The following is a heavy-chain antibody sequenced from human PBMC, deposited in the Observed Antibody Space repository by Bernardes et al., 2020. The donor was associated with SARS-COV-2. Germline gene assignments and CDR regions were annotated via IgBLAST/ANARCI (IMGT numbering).Heavy chain of an antibody. CDR3: AKDSSYSSSDFDY. D-gene: IGHD6-6*01. Sequence: SLRLSCAASGFTFDDYAMHWVRQAPGKGLEWVSGISWNSGSIGYADSVKGRFTISRDNARNSLYLQMNSLRAEDTALYYCAKDSSYSSSDFDYWGQGTLGTVSS. V-gene: IGHV3-9*01. CDR1: GFTFDDYA. CDR2: ISWNSGSI. J-gene: IGHJ4*02.